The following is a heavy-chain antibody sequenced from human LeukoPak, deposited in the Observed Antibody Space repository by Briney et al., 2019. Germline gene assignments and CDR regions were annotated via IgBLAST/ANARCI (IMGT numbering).Heavy chain of an antibody. Sequence: GGSLRLSCAASGFTFSAIPMTWVRQAPGKGLQWVANINADGSETHYVDSVKGRFTISRDNAKNSLFLQMNSLRADDTAVYYCVKDSPPRYSGSPPAYWGQGTLVTVSS. V-gene: IGHV3-7*03. CDR2: INADGSET. J-gene: IGHJ4*02. CDR1: GFTFSAIP. CDR3: VKDSPPRYSGSPPAY. D-gene: IGHD1-26*01.